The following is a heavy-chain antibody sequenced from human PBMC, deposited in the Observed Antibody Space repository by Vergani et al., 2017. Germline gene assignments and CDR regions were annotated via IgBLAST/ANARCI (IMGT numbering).Heavy chain of an antibody. CDR3: ARDGGHLVGSSTTLYYYYGMDV. D-gene: IGHD2-2*01. CDR1: GYTFTSYG. Sequence: QVQLVQSGAGVKKPGASVKVSCKASGYTFTSYGISWVRQAPGQGLEWMGWISAYNGNTNYAQKLQGKVTMTKDTSTSTAYMERRSLRSDDTAVYYCARDGGHLVGSSTTLYYYYGMDVWGQGTTVTVSS. CDR2: ISAYNGNT. J-gene: IGHJ6*02. V-gene: IGHV1-18*04.